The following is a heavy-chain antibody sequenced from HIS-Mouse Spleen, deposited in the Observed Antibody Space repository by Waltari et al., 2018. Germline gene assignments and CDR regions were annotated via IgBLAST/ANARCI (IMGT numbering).Heavy chain of an antibody. CDR3: ARGFRGHDAFDI. V-gene: IGHV3-30*04. CDR1: GFTFSSYA. J-gene: IGHJ3*02. D-gene: IGHD3-10*01. CDR2: ITYDGRNK. Sequence: QVQLVESGGGVVQPGRSLRLSCAASGFTFSSYAMHWARQAPGKGLEWVGVITYDGRNKYYADSVKGRVTISRDNSKNTLYLQMSRLRAEDTAVYYCARGFRGHDAFDIWGQGTMVTVSS.